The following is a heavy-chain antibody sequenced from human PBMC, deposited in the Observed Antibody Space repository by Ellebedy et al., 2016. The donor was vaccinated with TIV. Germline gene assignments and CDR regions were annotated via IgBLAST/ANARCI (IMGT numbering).Heavy chain of an antibody. CDR2: IYYSGST. Sequence: SETLSLXXTVSAGSISSSSYYWGWIRQPPGKGLEWIGSIYYSGSTYYNPSLKSRVTISVDTSKNQFSLKLSSVTAADTAVYYCASSFSVVVPVMHYNWFDPWGQGTLVTVSS. J-gene: IGHJ5*02. CDR3: ASSFSVVVPVMHYNWFDP. V-gene: IGHV4-39*01. CDR1: AGSISSSSYY. D-gene: IGHD2-2*01.